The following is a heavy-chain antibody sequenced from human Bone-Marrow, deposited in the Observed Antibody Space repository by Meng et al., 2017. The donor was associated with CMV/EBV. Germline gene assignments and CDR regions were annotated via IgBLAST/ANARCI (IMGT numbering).Heavy chain of an antibody. V-gene: IGHV1-18*04. CDR3: ARAGYYDSSGYYYADY. D-gene: IGHD3-22*01. J-gene: IGHJ4*02. Sequence: ASVKVSCKASGYTFTSYYMHWVRQAPGQGLEWMGWISAYNGNTNYAQKLQGRVTMTTDTSTSTAYMELRSLRSDDTAVYYCARAGYYDSSGYYYADYWGQGTLVTVSS. CDR1: GYTFTSYY. CDR2: ISAYNGNT.